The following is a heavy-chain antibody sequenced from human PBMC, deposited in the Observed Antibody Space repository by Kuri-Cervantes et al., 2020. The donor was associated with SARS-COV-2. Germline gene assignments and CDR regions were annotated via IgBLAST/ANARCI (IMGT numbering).Heavy chain of an antibody. CDR2: IGTAGDT. CDR1: GFTFSSYD. D-gene: IGHD6-19*01. V-gene: IGHV3-13*01. Sequence: GESLKISCAASGFTFSSYDMHWVRQATGKGLEWVSAIGTAGDTYYPGSVKGRFTISRDNSKNTLYLQMNSLRAEDTAVYYCARGSPAAVGLYYFDYWGQGTLVTVSS. J-gene: IGHJ4*02. CDR3: ARGSPAAVGLYYFDY.